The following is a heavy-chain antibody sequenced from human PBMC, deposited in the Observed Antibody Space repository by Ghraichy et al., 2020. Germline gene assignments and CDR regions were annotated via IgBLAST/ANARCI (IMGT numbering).Heavy chain of an antibody. D-gene: IGHD6-13*01. V-gene: IGHV4-4*02. CDR3: AGGGSSWYEGGAGY. Sequence: SETLSLTCAVSGASITTYTWWTWVRQTPERGLEWIGNIYHTGTTNYNPSLKSRVTISLDDSKNQFSLKLDSVTAADTAVYYCAGGGSSWYEGGAGYWGQGTLVTVSA. CDR2: IYHTGTT. J-gene: IGHJ4*02. CDR1: GASITTYTW.